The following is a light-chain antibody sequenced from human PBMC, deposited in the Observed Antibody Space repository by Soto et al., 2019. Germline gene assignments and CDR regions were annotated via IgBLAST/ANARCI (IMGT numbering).Light chain of an antibody. V-gene: IGLV2-23*02. J-gene: IGLJ2*01. CDR1: SSDIGSYNL. CDR3: CSHSGSSTYVV. CDR2: EVS. Sequence: QSALTQAASVSGSPGQSITISCTGTSSDIGSYNLVSWSQQHPGKAPKLMISEVSKRPSGVSNRFSGSKSGNTASLTISGLQAEDEADYYCCSHSGSSTYVVFGGGTQLTVL.